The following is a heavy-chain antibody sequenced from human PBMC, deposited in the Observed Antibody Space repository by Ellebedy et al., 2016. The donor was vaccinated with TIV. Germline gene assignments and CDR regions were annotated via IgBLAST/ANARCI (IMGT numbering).Heavy chain of an antibody. V-gene: IGHV3-13*01. J-gene: IGHJ6*02. Sequence: GGSLRLSCAASGFTLRNYYMHWVRQVKGKGLEWVSTMGTADDSYYSGSVKGRFTMYREDAKNSLYLQMNSLRVGDTAVYYCAREIVLVPAAIVSDLTTRYFYYNGMDVWGQGTTVTVSS. D-gene: IGHD2-2*01. CDR2: MGTADDS. CDR1: GFTLRNYY. CDR3: AREIVLVPAAIVSDLTTRYFYYNGMDV.